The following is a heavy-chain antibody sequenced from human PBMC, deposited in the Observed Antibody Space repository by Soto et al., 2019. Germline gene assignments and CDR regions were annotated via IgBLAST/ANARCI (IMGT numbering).Heavy chain of an antibody. J-gene: IGHJ4*02. CDR3: ARDGYDGSGSPYPAY. V-gene: IGHV4-59*01. Sequence: SETLSLTCSVSGGFMSEYFWSWVRQSPGKGLEWIGYIYYLGSTDYNPSLKSRVTISVDTSKRQFSLRLTSVTAADTAVYYCARDGYDGSGSPYPAYWGPGTQVTVSS. CDR1: GGFMSEYF. CDR2: IYYLGST. D-gene: IGHD3-10*01.